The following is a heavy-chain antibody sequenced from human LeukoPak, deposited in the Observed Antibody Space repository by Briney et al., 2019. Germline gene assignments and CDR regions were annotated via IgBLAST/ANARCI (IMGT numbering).Heavy chain of an antibody. CDR3: ARGPYSYDSSGAFDI. D-gene: IGHD3-22*01. CDR1: GGSIASGGYS. V-gene: IGHV4-61*02. Sequence: PSETLSLTCAVAGGSIASGGYSWGWIRQPAGKGLEWIGRISSSGSTTYNPSLKSRVTISVDTSKNQFSLKLSSVTAADTAVYFCARGPYSYDSSGAFDIWGQGTMVTVSS. CDR2: ISSSGST. J-gene: IGHJ3*02.